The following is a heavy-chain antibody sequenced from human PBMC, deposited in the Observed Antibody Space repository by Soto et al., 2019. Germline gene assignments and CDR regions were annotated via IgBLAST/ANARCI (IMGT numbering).Heavy chain of an antibody. CDR1: GYPFTSYA. Sequence: ASVKVSCKASGYPFTSYAMHWVRQAPGQRLEWMGWINAGNGNTKYSQKFQGRVTITRDTSASTAYMELSSLRSEDTAVYYCARVIVSGYYTPHDYWGQGTLVTVSS. D-gene: IGHD3-3*01. CDR2: INAGNGNT. V-gene: IGHV1-3*01. CDR3: ARVIVSGYYTPHDY. J-gene: IGHJ4*02.